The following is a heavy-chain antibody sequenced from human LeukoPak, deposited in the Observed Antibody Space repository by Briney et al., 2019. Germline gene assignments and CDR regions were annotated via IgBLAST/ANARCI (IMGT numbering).Heavy chain of an antibody. CDR2: IYTSGST. D-gene: IGHD6-6*01. J-gene: IGHJ6*03. CDR1: GGSISSGSYY. CDR3: ARVSSSSSRDYYYYMDV. Sequence: PSQTLSLTCTVSGGSISSGSYYWSWIRQPAGKGLEWIGRIYTSGSTNYNPSLKSRVTISVDTSKNQFSLKLSSVTAADTAVYYCARVSSSSSRDYYYYMDVWGKGTTVTVSS. V-gene: IGHV4-61*02.